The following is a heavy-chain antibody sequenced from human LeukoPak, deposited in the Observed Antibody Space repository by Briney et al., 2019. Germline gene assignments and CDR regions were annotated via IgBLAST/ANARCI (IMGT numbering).Heavy chain of an antibody. CDR3: ARDHRDCGGDCYAAAGGVDP. D-gene: IGHD2-21*02. CDR2: IYHSGIT. V-gene: IGHV4-4*02. Sequence: PSVTLSLTCAVSGGSISSINWWSWVRQPPGEGLGWIGEIYHSGITNYNPARKIRVTVSVAKAKNQFSLKLSSVHAAATAVYSCARDHRDCGGDCYAAAGGVDPWGQGTLVTVSS. J-gene: IGHJ5*02. CDR1: GGSISSINW.